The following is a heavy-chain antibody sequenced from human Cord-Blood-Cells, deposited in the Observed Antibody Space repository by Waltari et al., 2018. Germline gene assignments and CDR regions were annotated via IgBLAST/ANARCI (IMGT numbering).Heavy chain of an antibody. J-gene: IGHJ4*02. CDR2: IYTSGST. Sequence: QVQLQESGPGLVKPSQTLSLTCTVSGGSLRSGSYYWSWIRQPAGKGLEWIGYIYTSGSTNYNPSLKSRVTISVDTSKNQFSLKLSSVTAADTAVYYCARRPFWSGYYFDYWGQGTLVTVSS. CDR1: GGSLRSGSYY. D-gene: IGHD3-3*01. V-gene: IGHV4-61*09. CDR3: ARRPFWSGYYFDY.